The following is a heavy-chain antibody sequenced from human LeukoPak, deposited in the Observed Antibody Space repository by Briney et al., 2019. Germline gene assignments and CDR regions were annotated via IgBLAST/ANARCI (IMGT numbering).Heavy chain of an antibody. V-gene: IGHV4-34*01. CDR3: ATIGRLGPLKNYSGMDV. J-gene: IGHJ6*02. CDR1: GGSFSGYY. Sequence: PSETLSLTCAVYGGSFSGYYWSWIRQPPGKGLEWIGEINHSGSTNYNPSLKSRVTISVDTSKNQFSLKLSSVTAADTAVYYCATIGRLGPLKNYSGMDVWGQGTAVTVSS. CDR2: INHSGST. D-gene: IGHD3-10*01.